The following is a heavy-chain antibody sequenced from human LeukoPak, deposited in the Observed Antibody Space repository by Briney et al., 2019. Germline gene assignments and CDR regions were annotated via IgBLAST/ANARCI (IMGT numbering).Heavy chain of an antibody. V-gene: IGHV1-69*13. J-gene: IGHJ4*02. CDR2: IIPIFGTA. Sequence: GASVKVSCKASGGTFSSYAISWVRQAPGQGLEWMGGIIPIFGTANYAQKFQGRVTITADESTSTAYMELSSLRSEDTAVYYCAREYSGSYSAPLDYWGQGTLVTVSS. D-gene: IGHD1-26*01. CDR1: GGTFSSYA. CDR3: AREYSGSYSAPLDY.